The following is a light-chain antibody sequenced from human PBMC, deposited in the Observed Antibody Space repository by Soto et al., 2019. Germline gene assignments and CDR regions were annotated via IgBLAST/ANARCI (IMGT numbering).Light chain of an antibody. CDR3: LQDYDYPRT. V-gene: IGKV1-6*01. CDR2: AAS. Sequence: AIQMTQSPSSLSASVGDRVTITCRASQGIRGELGWYQQKAGKAPNLLISAASRLQSGVPSRFSGRGSGTDFTLTISSLQPEDFATYYCLQDYDYPRTFGQGTKGDIK. J-gene: IGKJ1*01. CDR1: QGIRGE.